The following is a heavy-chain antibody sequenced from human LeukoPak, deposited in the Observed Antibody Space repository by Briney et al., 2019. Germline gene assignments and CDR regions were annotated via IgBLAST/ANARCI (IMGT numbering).Heavy chain of an antibody. Sequence: GGSLRLSCAASGFTFSSYAMSWVRQAPGKGLEWVSAISGSGGSTYYADSVKGRFTISRDNAKNSLYLQMNNLRAEDTAVYYCARDDSSGYVYFDYWGQGTLVTVSS. CDR1: GFTFSSYA. D-gene: IGHD3-22*01. CDR3: ARDDSSGYVYFDY. CDR2: ISGSGGST. J-gene: IGHJ4*02. V-gene: IGHV3-23*01.